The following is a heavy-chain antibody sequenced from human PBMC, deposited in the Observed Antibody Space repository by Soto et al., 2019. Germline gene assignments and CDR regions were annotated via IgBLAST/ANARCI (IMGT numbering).Heavy chain of an antibody. J-gene: IGHJ4*02. CDR2: ISSTTNYI. CDR1: GSTFTRYS. Sequence: GGSLRLSCAASGSTFTRYSMNWVRQAPGKGLEWVSSISSTTNYIYYGDSMKGRLTISRDNAKNSLYLEMNSLRAEYTAVYYCARESEDRTSNFDYWGQGTRGTAS. CDR3: ARESEDRTSNFDY. V-gene: IGHV3-21*06.